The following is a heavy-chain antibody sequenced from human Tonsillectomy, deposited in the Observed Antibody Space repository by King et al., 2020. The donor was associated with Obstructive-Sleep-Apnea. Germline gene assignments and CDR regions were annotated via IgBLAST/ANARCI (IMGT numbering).Heavy chain of an antibody. J-gene: IGHJ4*02. CDR1: VGSFSSYA. CDR2: LIAKLSIA. D-gene: IGHD3-16*02. CDR3: ARDPGLRLGELSLDY. Sequence: QLVKSGAEVKKPGSSVKVSWKDSVGSFSSYAISWVRQSPGQGLDWYGRLIAKLSIAMYAQKLQGGVTLTADKSTRTAYRELSSLRSEYTAVYYCARDPGLRLGELSLDYWGQGTLVTVSS. V-gene: IGHV1-69*09.